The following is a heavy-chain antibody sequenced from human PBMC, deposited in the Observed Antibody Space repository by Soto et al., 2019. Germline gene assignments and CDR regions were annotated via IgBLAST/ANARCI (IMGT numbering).Heavy chain of an antibody. J-gene: IGHJ6*02. V-gene: IGHV3-30*18. D-gene: IGHD3-3*01. CDR1: GFTFSNYG. CDR3: AKSRAIFGVVIARDYYYDMNA. CDR2: ISFDGSNK. Sequence: GGSLRLSCAAYGFTFSNYGMHWVRQAPGKXLEWVAVISFDGSNKYSADSVKGRFTISRDNSKNTLHLQMNSLRAADTAVYYCAKSRAIFGVVIARDYYYDMNAWGQGTTVTVSS.